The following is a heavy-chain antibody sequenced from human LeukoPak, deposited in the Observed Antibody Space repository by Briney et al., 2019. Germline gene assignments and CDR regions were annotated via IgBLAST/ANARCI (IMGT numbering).Heavy chain of an antibody. J-gene: IGHJ4*02. CDR2: ITTTSSYI. CDR3: ARERGIQLDGLDY. D-gene: IGHD5-18*01. Sequence: PGGSLRLSCAASGFTFSSYSFNWVRQAPGKGLEWVSSITTTSSYIWYADSVKGRFTISRDNAQNSLNLQMNSLRVEDTAVYYCARERGIQLDGLDYWGQGTLVTVSS. V-gene: IGHV3-21*01. CDR1: GFTFSSYS.